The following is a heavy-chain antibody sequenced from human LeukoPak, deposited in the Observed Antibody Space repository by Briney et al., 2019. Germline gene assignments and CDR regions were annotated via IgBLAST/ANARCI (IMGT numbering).Heavy chain of an antibody. J-gene: IGHJ4*02. CDR1: GFSFKDYY. CDR2: INVNGGAM. V-gene: IGHV3-11*01. Sequence: KPGGSLRLSCAASGFSFKDYYYSWIRQAPGKGLEWVFFINVNGGAMYYADFVKGRFTISRENAQNSVCLEMNSLRDEDTAVYYCARGPRILAAGSYFFDYWGQGSLVTVSS. CDR3: ARGPRILAAGSYFFDY. D-gene: IGHD6-13*01.